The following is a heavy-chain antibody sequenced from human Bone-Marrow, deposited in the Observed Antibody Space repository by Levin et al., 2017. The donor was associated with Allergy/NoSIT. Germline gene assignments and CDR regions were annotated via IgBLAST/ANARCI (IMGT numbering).Heavy chain of an antibody. V-gene: IGHV4-59*12. D-gene: IGHD1-26*01. CDR1: GGSISSDY. CDR2: FHHSGT. J-gene: IGHJ4*02. CDR3: AKSPWDGYFDS. Sequence: SETLSLTCTVSGGSISSDYWSWIRQFPGRGLEWIGYFHHSGTHYNPSLKSRLDISVDTSRHQFSLKLKSVTAADTAIYYCAKSPWDGYFDSWGQGIPVNVSS.